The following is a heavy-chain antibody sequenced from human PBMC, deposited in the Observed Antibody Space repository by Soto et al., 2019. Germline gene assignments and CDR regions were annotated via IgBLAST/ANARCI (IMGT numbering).Heavy chain of an antibody. CDR3: ASRALRRYYYYGMDV. CDR1: GGSISSGGYY. CDR2: IYYSGST. Sequence: SETLSLTCTVSGGSISSGGYYWSWIRQHPGKGLEWTGYIYYSGSTYYNPSLKSRVTISVDTSKNQFSLKLSSVTAADTAVYYCASRALRRYYYYGMDVWGQGTTVTVSS. J-gene: IGHJ6*02. V-gene: IGHV4-31*03.